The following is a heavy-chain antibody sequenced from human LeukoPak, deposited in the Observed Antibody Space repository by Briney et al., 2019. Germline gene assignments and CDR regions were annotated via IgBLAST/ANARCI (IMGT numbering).Heavy chain of an antibody. J-gene: IGHJ3*02. D-gene: IGHD4-17*01. V-gene: IGHV3-33*01. CDR1: GFTFSSYG. Sequence: GGSLRLSCAASGFTFSSYGMHWVRHAPGKGLEWVAVIWYDGSNTYYADSVKGRFTISRDNSKNTLYLQMNSLRAEDTAVYYCARDYGDYTSAFDIWGQGTMVTVSS. CDR2: IWYDGSNT. CDR3: ARDYGDYTSAFDI.